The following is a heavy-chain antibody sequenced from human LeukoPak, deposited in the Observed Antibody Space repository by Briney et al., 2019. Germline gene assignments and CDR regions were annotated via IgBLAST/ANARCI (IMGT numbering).Heavy chain of an antibody. CDR2: INHSEST. CDR3: ARWSGYDRGDY. J-gene: IGHJ4*02. CDR1: GGSFSGYY. Sequence: PSETLSLTCAVYGGSFSGYYWSWIRQPPGKGLEWIGEINHSESTNYNPSLKSRVTISVDTSKNQFSLKLSSVTAADTAVYYCARWSGYDRGDYWGQGTLVTVSS. V-gene: IGHV4-34*01. D-gene: IGHD5-12*01.